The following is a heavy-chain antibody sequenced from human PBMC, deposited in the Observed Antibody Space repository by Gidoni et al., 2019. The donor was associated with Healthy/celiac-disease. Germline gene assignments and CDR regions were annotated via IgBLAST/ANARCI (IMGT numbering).Heavy chain of an antibody. J-gene: IGHJ4*02. Sequence: QVQLVKSGGGWVKPGGALRLSCAASGFTFSDYYMSMIRQAPGKGLGWVSSISSSSSYTNYADSVKGRFTISRDNAKNSLYLQMNSLRAEDTAVYYCARGYGDHEGYWGQGTLVTVSS. CDR3: ARGYGDHEGY. CDR1: GFTFSDYY. D-gene: IGHD4-17*01. CDR2: ISSSSSYT. V-gene: IGHV3-11*05.